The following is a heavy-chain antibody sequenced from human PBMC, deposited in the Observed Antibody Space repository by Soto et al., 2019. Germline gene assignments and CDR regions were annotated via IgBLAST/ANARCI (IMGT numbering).Heavy chain of an antibody. CDR3: VKRGRNWGAFDF. Sequence: VQLLESGGDLVQPGGSLRLSCVASGLFLNNNAMGWFRQAPGKGLEWVSTIGGTDGDSDGVPWYEDSVKGRFTISRDSSANTLFLHMDNLRAEDSALYYCVKRGRNWGAFDFWGQGTTVVVSS. V-gene: IGHV3-23*01. J-gene: IGHJ3*01. D-gene: IGHD7-27*01. CDR1: GLFLNNNA. CDR2: IGGTDGDSDGVP.